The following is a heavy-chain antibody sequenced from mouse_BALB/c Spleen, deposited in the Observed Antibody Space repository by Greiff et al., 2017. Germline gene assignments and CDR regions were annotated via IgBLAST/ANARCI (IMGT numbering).Heavy chain of an antibody. V-gene: IGHV5-6-5*01. J-gene: IGHJ3*01. CDR1: GFTFSSYA. CDR3: ARGDSLLRPFAY. Sequence: DVMLVESGGGLVKPGGSLKLSCAASGFTFSSYAMSLVRQTPEKRLEWVASISSGGSTYYPDSVKGRFTISRDNARNILYLQMSSLRSEDTAMYYCARGDSLLRPFAYWGQGTLVTVSA. D-gene: IGHD1-2*01. CDR2: ISSGGST.